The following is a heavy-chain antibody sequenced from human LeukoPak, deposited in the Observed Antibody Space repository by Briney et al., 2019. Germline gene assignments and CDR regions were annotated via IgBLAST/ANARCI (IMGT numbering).Heavy chain of an antibody. CDR2: IYPTGTT. CDR3: GRQGYTASYYFVDY. J-gene: IGHJ4*02. CDR1: GGSINSYY. D-gene: IGHD3-10*01. Sequence: PSETLSLTCTVSGGSINSYYWGWVRQPAGKGLEWIGRIYPTGTTNYSPSFKSRLTMSLDKSKNQFSLKLRYVTAADTAVYYCGRQGYTASYYFVDYWSQGTLVTVSS. V-gene: IGHV4-4*07.